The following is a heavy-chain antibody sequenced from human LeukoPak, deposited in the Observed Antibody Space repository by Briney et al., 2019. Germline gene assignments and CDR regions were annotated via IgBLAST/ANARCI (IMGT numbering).Heavy chain of an antibody. D-gene: IGHD3-9*01. CDR3: ARVSDHYDILTGPFDY. V-gene: IGHV1-69*05. J-gene: IGHJ4*02. Sequence: IPIFGTANYAQKFQGRVTITTDESTSTAYMELSSLRSEDTAVYYCARVSDHYDILTGPFDYWGQGTLVTVSS. CDR2: IPIFGTA.